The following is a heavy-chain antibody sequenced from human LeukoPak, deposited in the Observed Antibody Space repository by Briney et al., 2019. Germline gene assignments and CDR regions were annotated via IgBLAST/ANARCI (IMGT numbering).Heavy chain of an antibody. Sequence: GGSLRLSCTASGFKFDDYGMTWVRQAPGKGLEWVSDINWNGDSRGYAHSVRGRFTIYRDNSKNSLYLQMNSLRVEDTAFYYCAREVAVAGYFDYWGQGTLVTVSS. D-gene: IGHD6-19*01. CDR3: AREVAVAGYFDY. CDR2: INWNGDSR. V-gene: IGHV3-20*04. CDR1: GFKFDDYG. J-gene: IGHJ4*02.